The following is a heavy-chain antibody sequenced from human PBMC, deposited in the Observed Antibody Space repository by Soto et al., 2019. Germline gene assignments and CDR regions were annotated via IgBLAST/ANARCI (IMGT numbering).Heavy chain of an antibody. Sequence: GGSLRLSCAASGFTFDDYATHWVRQAPGKGLEWVSGISWNSGSIGYADSVKGRFTISRDNAKNSLYLQMNSLRAEDTALYYCAKDTGSGSYSYYYYYMDVWGKGTTVTVSS. D-gene: IGHD3-10*01. CDR2: ISWNSGSI. CDR1: GFTFDDYA. J-gene: IGHJ6*03. V-gene: IGHV3-9*01. CDR3: AKDTGSGSYSYYYYYMDV.